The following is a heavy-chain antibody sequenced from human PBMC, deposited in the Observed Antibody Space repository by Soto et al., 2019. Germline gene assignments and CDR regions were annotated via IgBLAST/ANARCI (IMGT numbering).Heavy chain of an antibody. CDR3: ANLPIAVAGVTLFDY. Sequence: GGSLRLSCAASGFTFSSYAMSWVRQAPGKGLEWVSAISGSGGSTYYADSVKGRFTISRDNSKNTLYLQMNSLRAEDTAVYYCANLPIAVAGVTLFDYWGQGTLVTVSS. D-gene: IGHD6-19*01. CDR1: GFTFSSYA. J-gene: IGHJ4*02. V-gene: IGHV3-23*01. CDR2: ISGSGGST.